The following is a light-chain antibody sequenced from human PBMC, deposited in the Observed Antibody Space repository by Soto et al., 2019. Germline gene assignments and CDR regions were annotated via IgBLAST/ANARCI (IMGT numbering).Light chain of an antibody. CDR1: QSISSW. V-gene: IGKV1-5*03. Sequence: DIQMTQSPSTLSASVGDRVTITCRASQSISSWLAWYQQKPGKAPKLLIYKASSLESGVPSRFSGSGSGTEFTLTISSLQPDDFATYYCQQSNSYLYTIGQGTKLEIK. CDR2: KAS. CDR3: QQSNSYLYT. J-gene: IGKJ2*01.